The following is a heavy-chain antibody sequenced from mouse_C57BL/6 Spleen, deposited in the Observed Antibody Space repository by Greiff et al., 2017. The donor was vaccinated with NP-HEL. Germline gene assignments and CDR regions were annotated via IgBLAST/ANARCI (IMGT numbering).Heavy chain of an antibody. CDR3: ARGLLLEYAMDY. Sequence: VQLQESGAELVRPGASVKLSCKASGYTFTDYYINWVKQRPGQGLEWIARIYPGSGNTYYNEKFKGKATLTAEKSSSTAYMQLSSLTSEDSAVYFCARGLLLEYAMDYWGQGTSVTVSS. J-gene: IGHJ4*01. CDR2: IYPGSGNT. CDR1: GYTFTDYY. D-gene: IGHD2-3*01. V-gene: IGHV1-76*01.